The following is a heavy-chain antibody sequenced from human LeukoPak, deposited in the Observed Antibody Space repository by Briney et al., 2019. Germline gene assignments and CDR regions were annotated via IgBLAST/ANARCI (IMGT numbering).Heavy chain of an antibody. Sequence: PGGSLRLSCAATGFSFSTYGMHWVRQAPGKGQEWVGAISNDGNRRYYADSVKDRVTISRDNPKNKLFVQMNILITEDTAVYYCAKEGWDNSCWYGRSHYWGQGTLLTVSS. D-gene: IGHD6-19*01. CDR2: ISNDGNRR. J-gene: IGHJ4*02. CDR3: AKEGWDNSCWYGRSHY. V-gene: IGHV3-30*18. CDR1: GFSFSTYG.